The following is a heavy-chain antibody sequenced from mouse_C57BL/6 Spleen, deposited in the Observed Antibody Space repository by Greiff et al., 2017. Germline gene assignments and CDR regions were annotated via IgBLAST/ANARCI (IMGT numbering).Heavy chain of an antibody. CDR1: GYTFTSYD. CDR3: ARSGGPHYFDY. J-gene: IGHJ2*01. CDR2: IYPRDGST. V-gene: IGHV1-85*01. D-gene: IGHD3-1*01. Sequence: VQLQQSGPELVKPGASVKLSCKASGYTFTSYDINWVKQRPGQGLEWIGWIYPRDGSTKYNEKFKGKATLTVDTSSSTTYMELHSLTSADSAVYCCARSGGPHYFDYWGQGTTLTVSS.